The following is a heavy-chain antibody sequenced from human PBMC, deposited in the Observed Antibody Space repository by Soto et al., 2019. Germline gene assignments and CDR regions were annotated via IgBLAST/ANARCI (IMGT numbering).Heavy chain of an antibody. V-gene: IGHV3-23*01. D-gene: IGHD2-15*01. J-gene: IGHJ4*02. CDR1: GFTFSSYA. CDR3: ANIVVVAAIVDY. CDR2: ISGSGGST. Sequence: GESLRLSCAASGFTFSSYAMSWVRQAPGKGLEWVSAISGSGGSTYYADSVKGRFTISRDNSKNTLYLQMNSLRAEDTAVYYCANIVVVAAIVDYWGQGTLVTVSS.